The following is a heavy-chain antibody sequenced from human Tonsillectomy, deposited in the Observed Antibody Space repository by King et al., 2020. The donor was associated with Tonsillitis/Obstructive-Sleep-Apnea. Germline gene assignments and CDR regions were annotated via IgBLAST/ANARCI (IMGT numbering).Heavy chain of an antibody. D-gene: IGHD1-1*01. Sequence: VQLQESGPGLVKPSETLSLTCTVSGGSISSYYWSWIRQPPGKGLECIGYIYYSGSTNYNPSLKSRVTISVDTSKNQFSLKLSSVTAADTAVYYCARHLDAADYWGQGTLVTVSS. J-gene: IGHJ4*02. CDR1: GGSISSYY. V-gene: IGHV4-59*08. CDR3: ARHLDAADY. CDR2: IYYSGST.